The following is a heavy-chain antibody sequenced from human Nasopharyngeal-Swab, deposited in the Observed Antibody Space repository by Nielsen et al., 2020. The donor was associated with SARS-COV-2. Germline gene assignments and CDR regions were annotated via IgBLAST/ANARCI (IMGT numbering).Heavy chain of an antibody. V-gene: IGHV3-11*04. CDR1: GFTFSDYY. CDR2: ISSSGSTI. J-gene: IGHJ6*02. D-gene: IGHD6-13*01. CDR3: ARAPSSWFGMDV. Sequence: GESLKISCAASGFTFSDYYMSWIRQAPGKGLEWVSYISSSGSTIYYADSVKGRFTISRDNAKNSLYLQMNSLRAEDTAVYYCARAPSSWFGMDVWGQGTTVTVSS.